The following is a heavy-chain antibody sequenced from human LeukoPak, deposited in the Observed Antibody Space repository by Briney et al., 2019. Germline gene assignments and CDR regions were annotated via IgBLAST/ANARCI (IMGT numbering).Heavy chain of an antibody. CDR2: IIPIFGTA. D-gene: IGHD5-24*01. V-gene: IGHV1-69*13. CDR1: GGTFSSYA. J-gene: IGHJ4*02. CDR3: AREGLRRDGYNSDY. Sequence: SVKISCKASGGTFSSYAISWVRQAPGQGLEWMGGIIPIFGTANYAQKFQGRVTITADESTSTAYMELSSLRSEDTAVYYCAREGLRRDGYNSDYWGQGTLVTVSS.